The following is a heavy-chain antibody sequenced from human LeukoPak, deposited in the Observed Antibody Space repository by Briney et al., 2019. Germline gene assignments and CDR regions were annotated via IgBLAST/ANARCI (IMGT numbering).Heavy chain of an antibody. Sequence: SETLTLTCAAYGFSFSGYYWSWIRQPPGKGLEWIGEINHSGSTNYNPSLKSRVTISVDTSKNQFSLKLSSVTAADTAVYYCAREENIAVAGIDIWGQGTMVTVSS. V-gene: IGHV4-34*01. D-gene: IGHD6-19*01. CDR2: INHSGST. CDR3: AREENIAVAGIDI. CDR1: GFSFSGYY. J-gene: IGHJ3*02.